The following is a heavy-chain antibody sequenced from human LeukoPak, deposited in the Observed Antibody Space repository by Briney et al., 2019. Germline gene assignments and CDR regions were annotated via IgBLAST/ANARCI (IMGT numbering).Heavy chain of an antibody. D-gene: IGHD6-13*01. Sequence: QPGESLRLSCGASGLTVSSYAMSWVRQAPGKGLEWVSTIIGTAGNTYYADSVKGRFTISRDNSKSTLYLQLNSLRVEDTAVYYCAKVDGVRAAPGRGRVDSWGQGTLVTVSS. V-gene: IGHV3-23*01. CDR3: AKVDGVRAAPGRGRVDS. J-gene: IGHJ4*02. CDR1: GLTVSSYA. CDR2: IIGTAGNT.